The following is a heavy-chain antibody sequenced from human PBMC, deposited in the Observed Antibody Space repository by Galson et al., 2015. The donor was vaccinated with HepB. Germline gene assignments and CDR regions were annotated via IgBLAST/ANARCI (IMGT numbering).Heavy chain of an antibody. CDR1: GFTFSSYA. V-gene: IGHV3-23*01. CDR3: AKEGYCSSTKCYAGGVGLDY. CDR2: ISGSGDNT. Sequence: SLRLSCAASGFTFSSYAMSWVRQAPGKGLEWVSRISGSGDNTYYADSVKGRFTISRDNSKNTLYLQMNSLGAEDTAVYYCAKEGYCSSTKCYAGGVGLDYWGQGTLVTVSS. J-gene: IGHJ4*02. D-gene: IGHD2-2*01.